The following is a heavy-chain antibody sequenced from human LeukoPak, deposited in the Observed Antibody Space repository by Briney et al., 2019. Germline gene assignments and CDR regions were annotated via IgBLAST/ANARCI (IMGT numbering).Heavy chain of an antibody. CDR1: GFTFTSYA. CDR3: AKGGISWSRFDY. J-gene: IGHJ4*02. CDR2: ISSSGEST. Sequence: GGSLRLSCAASGFTFTSYAMGWVRQAPGKGLEWVSTISSSGESTYYAYSVKGRFTISRDNSKNTLYLQMSSLRAEDTAVYYCAKGGISWSRFDYWGQGTLVTVSS. D-gene: IGHD6-13*01. V-gene: IGHV3-23*01.